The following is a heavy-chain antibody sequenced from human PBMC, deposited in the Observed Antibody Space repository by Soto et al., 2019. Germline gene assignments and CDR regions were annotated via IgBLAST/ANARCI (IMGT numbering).Heavy chain of an antibody. Sequence: SETLSLTCTVSGFSISSYYWSWIRQPPGKGLEWIGYIYYSGSTNYNPSLKSRVTISVDTSKNQFSLKLSSVTAADTAVYYCARRWGRTFDYWGQGTLVTVSS. V-gene: IGHV4-59*08. J-gene: IGHJ4*02. CDR2: IYYSGST. D-gene: IGHD7-27*01. CDR3: ARRWGRTFDY. CDR1: GFSISSYY.